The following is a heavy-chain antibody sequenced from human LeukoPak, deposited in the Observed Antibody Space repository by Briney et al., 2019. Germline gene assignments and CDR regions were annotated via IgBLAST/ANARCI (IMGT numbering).Heavy chain of an antibody. D-gene: IGHD3-3*01. CDR3: ARDTFYDFWSGRGIEH. J-gene: IGHJ1*01. CDR1: GFTFSSYW. CDR2: IKQDGSEK. V-gene: IGHV3-7*01. Sequence: GGSLRLSCAASGFTFSSYWMSWVRQAPGKGLEWVANIKQDGSEKYYVDSVKGRFTISRDNAKNSLYLQMNSLRAEGTAVYYCARDTFYDFWSGRGIEHWGQGTLVTVSS.